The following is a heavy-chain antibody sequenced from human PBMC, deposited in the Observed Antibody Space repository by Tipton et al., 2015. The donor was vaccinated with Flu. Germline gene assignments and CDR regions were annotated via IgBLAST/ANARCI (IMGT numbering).Heavy chain of an antibody. CDR3: ATDSRSYCSPTACGSDAFDF. D-gene: IGHD2-15*01. J-gene: IGHJ3*01. Sequence: SGVSVTMKYMTWVRQAPGKGLEWVSVVYSSGATHYAASVKGRFTISRDTSRNTVYLQMNSLRAEDTALYYCATDSRSYCSPTACGSDAFDFWGQGTMVTVSS. V-gene: IGHV3-53*01. CDR2: VYSSGAT. CDR1: GVSVTMKY.